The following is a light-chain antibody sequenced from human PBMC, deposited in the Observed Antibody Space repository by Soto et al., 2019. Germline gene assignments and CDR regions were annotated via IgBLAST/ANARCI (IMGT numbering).Light chain of an antibody. CDR2: GAS. CDR3: QQYGSLPIT. CDR1: QSVSSN. V-gene: IGKV3-15*01. J-gene: IGKJ5*01. Sequence: EIVMTQSPATLSVSPGERAPLSCMASQSVSSNLAWYQQKPGQAPRLLIYGASTRATGIPARFSGSGSGTDFTLTINRLEPEDFAVYCCQQYGSLPITFGQGTRLEIK.